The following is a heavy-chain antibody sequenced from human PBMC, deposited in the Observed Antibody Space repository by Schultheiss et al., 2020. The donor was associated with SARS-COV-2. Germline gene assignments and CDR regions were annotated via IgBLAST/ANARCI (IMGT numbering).Heavy chain of an antibody. CDR2: IYYSGST. V-gene: IGHV4-59*12. D-gene: IGHD2-2*01. J-gene: IGHJ5*02. CDR3: ARDSWAVVPAAGVRPALSPAFDP. CDR1: GGSISSYY. Sequence: SQTLSLTCTVSGGSISSYYWSWIRQPPGKGLEWIGYIYYSGSTNYNPSLKSRVTISVDTSKNQFSLQLNSVTPEDTAVYYCARDSWAVVPAAGVRPALSPAFDPWGQGTLVTVSS.